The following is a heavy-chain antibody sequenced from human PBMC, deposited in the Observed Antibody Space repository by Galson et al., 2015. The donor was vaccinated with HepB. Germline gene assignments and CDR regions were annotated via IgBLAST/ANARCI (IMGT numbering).Heavy chain of an antibody. V-gene: IGHV3-48*03. Sequence: SLRLSCAASGFTFSSYDMNWVRQAPGKGLERVSYISSSGSTIYYADSVKGRFTISRDNAKNSLYLQMNSLRAEDTAVYYCARDGAYYDSSGYYQPYYFDYWGQGTLVTVSS. CDR2: ISSSGSTI. CDR3: ARDGAYYDSSGYYQPYYFDY. J-gene: IGHJ4*02. D-gene: IGHD3-22*01. CDR1: GFTFSSYD.